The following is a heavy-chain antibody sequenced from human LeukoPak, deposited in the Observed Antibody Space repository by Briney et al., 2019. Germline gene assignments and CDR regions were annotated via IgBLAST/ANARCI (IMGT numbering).Heavy chain of an antibody. CDR1: GFTFSSYA. CDR2: ITGSGDST. V-gene: IGHV3-23*01. Sequence: SGGSPRLSCAASGFTFSSYAMSWVRQAPGKGLEWVTFITGSGDSTYYADSVKGRFTISRDNSKNTLYLQMSSLRAEDTAVYYCARDPGRSSGLPGKYWGQGTLVTASS. J-gene: IGHJ4*02. CDR3: ARDPGRSSGLPGKY. D-gene: IGHD6-25*01.